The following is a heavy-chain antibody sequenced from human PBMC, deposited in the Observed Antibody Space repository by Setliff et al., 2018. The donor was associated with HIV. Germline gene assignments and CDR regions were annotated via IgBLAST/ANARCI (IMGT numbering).Heavy chain of an antibody. J-gene: IGHJ4*02. Sequence: GGSLRLSCAASGFTFSSYAMSWVRQAPGRGLEWVSAINGGGDSTYYADSVKGRFTISRDNSKNTLYLQMNSLRAEDTAVYYCAKPRSMVRGVYPSYFDYWGQGTLVTVSS. D-gene: IGHD3-10*01. CDR1: GFTFSSYA. CDR3: AKPRSMVRGVYPSYFDY. CDR2: INGGGDST. V-gene: IGHV3-23*01.